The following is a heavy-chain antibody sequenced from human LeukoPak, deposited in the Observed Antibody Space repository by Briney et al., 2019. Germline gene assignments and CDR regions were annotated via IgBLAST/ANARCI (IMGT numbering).Heavy chain of an antibody. V-gene: IGHV3-21*01. J-gene: IGHJ6*02. CDR1: GFTFSSYS. CDR2: ISSSSSYI. Sequence: PGGSLRLSCAASGFTFSSYSMNWVRQAPGKGLEWVSSISSSSSYIYYADSVKGRFTISRDNAKNSLYLQMNSLRAEDTAVYYCASGDTAMVTYYYYYGMDVWGQGTTVTVSS. CDR3: ASGDTAMVTYYYYYGMDV. D-gene: IGHD5-18*01.